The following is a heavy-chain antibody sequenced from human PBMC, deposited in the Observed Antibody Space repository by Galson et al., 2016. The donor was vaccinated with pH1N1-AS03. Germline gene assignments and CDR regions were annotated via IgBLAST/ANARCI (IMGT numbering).Heavy chain of an antibody. CDR3: AKEVGSSGWFDACDL. CDR1: GFSFSTYW. D-gene: IGHD6-19*01. Sequence: LRLSCAASGFSFSTYWLYWVRRAPGKGLVWLARINGDATTTNYADSVRGRFTISRDNAKNTLHLQMNSLRVEDTANYFCAKEVGSSGWFDACDLWGQGTVVTVSS. J-gene: IGHJ3*01. V-gene: IGHV3-74*01. CDR2: INGDATTT.